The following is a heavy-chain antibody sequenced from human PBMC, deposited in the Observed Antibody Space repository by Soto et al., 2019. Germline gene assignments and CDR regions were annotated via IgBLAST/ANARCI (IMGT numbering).Heavy chain of an antibody. Sequence: RTSETLSLTCAVYGGSFSGYYWSWIRQPPGKGLEWIGEINHSGSTNYNPSLKSRVTISVDTSKNQFSLKLSSVTAADTAVYYCARKVSWGRPLDYWGQGTLVTVSS. D-gene: IGHD3-16*01. V-gene: IGHV4-34*01. J-gene: IGHJ4*02. CDR1: GGSFSGYY. CDR3: ARKVSWGRPLDY. CDR2: INHSGST.